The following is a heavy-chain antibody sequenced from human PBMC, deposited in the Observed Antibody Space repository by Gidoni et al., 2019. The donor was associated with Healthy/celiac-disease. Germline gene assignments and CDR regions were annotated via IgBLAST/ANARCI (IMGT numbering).Heavy chain of an antibody. CDR2: INHSGST. D-gene: IGHD6-6*01. J-gene: IGHJ4*02. Sequence: QVQLQQWGAGLLKPSETLSLTCAVYGGSFSGYYWSWIRQPPGKGLEWIGEINHSGSTNYNPSLKSRVTISVDTSKNQFSLKLSSVTAADTAVYYCARGIKKQLVAQYSRIDYWGQGTLVTVSS. CDR3: ARGIKKQLVAQYSRIDY. V-gene: IGHV4-34*01. CDR1: GGSFSGYY.